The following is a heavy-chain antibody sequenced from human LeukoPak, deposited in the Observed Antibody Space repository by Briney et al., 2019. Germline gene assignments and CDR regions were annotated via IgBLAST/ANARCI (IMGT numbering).Heavy chain of an antibody. Sequence: PGRSLRLSCAASGFTFDDYAMHWVRQAPGKGLEWVSGISWNSGSIGYADSVKGRFTISRDNAKNSLYLQMNSLRAEDTAVYYCASEDDYGGNSGEYRGQGTLVTVSS. CDR3: ASEDDYGGNSGEY. D-gene: IGHD4-17*01. J-gene: IGHJ4*02. CDR2: ISWNSGSI. V-gene: IGHV3-9*01. CDR1: GFTFDDYA.